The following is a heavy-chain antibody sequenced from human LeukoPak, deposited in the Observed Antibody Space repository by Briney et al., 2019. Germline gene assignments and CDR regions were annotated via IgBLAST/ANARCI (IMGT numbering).Heavy chain of an antibody. D-gene: IGHD3-3*01. V-gene: IGHV4-34*01. CDR2: INHSGST. Sequence: PWETLTLTCAVYGGSFSGYYWSWIRQPPGKGLEWIGEINHSGSTNYNPSLKSRVTITVDTSKIQFSLKLSSVTAEDTAVYYCARLRYDFWSGYHELSFDYWGQGTLVTVSS. CDR1: GGSFSGYY. J-gene: IGHJ4*02. CDR3: ARLRYDFWSGYHELSFDY.